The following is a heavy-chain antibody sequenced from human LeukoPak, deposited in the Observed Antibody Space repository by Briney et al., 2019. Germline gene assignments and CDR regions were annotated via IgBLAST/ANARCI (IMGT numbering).Heavy chain of an antibody. D-gene: IGHD5-18*01. CDR1: GFSLSTRGVG. V-gene: IGHV2-5*02. CDR3: AHTYTAMVYNWFDP. Sequence: SGPTLLHPTQTLTLTCTFSGFSLSTRGVGVGWIRQPPGKALEWLALIYWDDDKRYSPSLKSRLPITKDTSKNQVVLTMTNMDPVDTATYYCAHTYTAMVYNWFDPWGQGTLVTVSS. CDR2: IYWDDDK. J-gene: IGHJ5*02.